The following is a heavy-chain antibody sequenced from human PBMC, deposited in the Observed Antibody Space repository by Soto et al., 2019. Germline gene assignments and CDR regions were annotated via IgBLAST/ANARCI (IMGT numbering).Heavy chain of an antibody. D-gene: IGHD1-26*01. CDR2: IYYSGST. CDR1: GGSISSGGYY. V-gene: IGHV4-31*03. J-gene: IGHJ4*02. Sequence: QVQLQESGPGLVKPSQTLSLTCTVSGGSISSGGYYWSWIRQHPGKGLEWIGYIYYSGSTYYNPSINSRVTISVDTSKNQFSLKLSSVTAADTAVYYCARDQSGSPLGSYYFDYWGKGTLVTVSS. CDR3: ARDQSGSPLGSYYFDY.